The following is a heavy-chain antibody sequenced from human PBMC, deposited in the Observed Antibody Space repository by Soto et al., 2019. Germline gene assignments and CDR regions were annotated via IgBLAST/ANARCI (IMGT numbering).Heavy chain of an antibody. CDR3: ARTLLDPAAKDAFDI. J-gene: IGHJ3*02. Sequence: QVQLQESGPGLVKPSETLSLTCTVSGGSISSYYWSWIRLPPGKGLEWIGYIYYSGSTNYNPSLKSRVTISVDTSKNQFSLKLSSVTAADTAVYYCARTLLDPAAKDAFDIWGQGTMVTVSS. CDR1: GGSISSYY. V-gene: IGHV4-59*01. CDR2: IYYSGST. D-gene: IGHD2-2*01.